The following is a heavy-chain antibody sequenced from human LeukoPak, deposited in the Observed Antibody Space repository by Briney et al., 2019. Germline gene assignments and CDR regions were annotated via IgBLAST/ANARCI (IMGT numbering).Heavy chain of an antibody. V-gene: IGHV5-51*01. CDR2: IYPGDSDT. J-gene: IGHJ5*02. CDR1: GYSFTSYW. CDR3: ARGGPVGYNWNDDDWFDP. D-gene: IGHD1-1*01. Sequence: GESLKISCKGSGYSFTSYWIGWVRQMPGKGLEWMGIIYPGDSDTRYSPSFQGQVTISADKSISTAYLQWSSLKASDTAMYYCARGGPVGYNWNDDDWFDPWGQGTLVTVSS.